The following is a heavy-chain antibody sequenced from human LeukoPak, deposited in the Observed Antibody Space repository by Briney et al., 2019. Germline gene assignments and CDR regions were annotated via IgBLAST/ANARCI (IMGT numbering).Heavy chain of an antibody. CDR1: GFTFSSYA. V-gene: IGHV3-23*01. Sequence: PGGSLRLSCAASGFTFSSYAMSWVRQAPGKGLEWVSAISGSGGSTYYADSVKGRFTISRDNSKNTLYLQMNSLRAEDTAVYYCAKAHPYDYGGYGNDAFDIWGQGTMVTVSS. J-gene: IGHJ3*02. CDR2: ISGSGGST. D-gene: IGHD4-17*01. CDR3: AKAHPYDYGGYGNDAFDI.